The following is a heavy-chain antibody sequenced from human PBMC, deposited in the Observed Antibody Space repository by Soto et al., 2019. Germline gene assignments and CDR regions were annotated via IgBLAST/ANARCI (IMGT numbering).Heavy chain of an antibody. Sequence: KPSETLSLTCAVYGGSFSGYYWSWIRQPPGKGLEWIGEINHSGGTNYNPSLKSRVTISVDTSKNQFSLKLSSVTAADTAVYYCARGDYYYYGMDVWGQGTTVTVSS. V-gene: IGHV4-34*01. CDR3: ARGDYYYYGMDV. J-gene: IGHJ6*02. CDR2: INHSGGT. CDR1: GGSFSGYY.